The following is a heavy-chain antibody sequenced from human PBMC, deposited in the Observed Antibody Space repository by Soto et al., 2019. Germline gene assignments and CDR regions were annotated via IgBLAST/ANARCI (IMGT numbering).Heavy chain of an antibody. J-gene: IGHJ6*02. CDR3: ARDWMHYYESSGYRDYYYGMDV. CDR1: GYTFTSYG. D-gene: IGHD3-22*01. V-gene: IGHV1-18*04. Sequence: QVQLVQSGAEVKKPGASVKVSCKASGYTFTSYGISWVRQAPGQGLEWMGWISAYNGNTNYAQKLQGKITMTTDTSTSKASIDLRHLRPDHTAVDYCARDWMHYYESSGYRDYYYGMDVWGQGTTVTVSS. CDR2: ISAYNGNT.